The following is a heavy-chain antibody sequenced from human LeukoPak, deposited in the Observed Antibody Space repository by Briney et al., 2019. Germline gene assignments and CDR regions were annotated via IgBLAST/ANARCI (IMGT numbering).Heavy chain of an antibody. J-gene: IGHJ4*02. CDR1: GYTFTGYY. Sequence: ASVKVSCKASGYTFTGYYMHWVRQAPRQGLEWMGWINPNSGGTNYAQKFQGRVTMTRDTSISTAYMELSRLRSDDTAVYYCARILSSGAYYYDSSGYGEMDYWGQGTLVTVSS. V-gene: IGHV1-2*02. D-gene: IGHD3-22*01. CDR3: ARILSSGAYYYDSSGYGEMDY. CDR2: INPNSGGT.